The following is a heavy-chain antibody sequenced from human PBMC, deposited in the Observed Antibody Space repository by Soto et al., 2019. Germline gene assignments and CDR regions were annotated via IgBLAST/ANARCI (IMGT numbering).Heavy chain of an antibody. D-gene: IGHD5-18*01. Sequence: SVKVSCKASGGTFSSYAISWVRQAPGQGLEWMGGIIPIFGTANYAQKFQGRVTITADESTSTAYMELSSLRSEDTAVYYCARESGIQLWLGYWGQGTLGTVSS. J-gene: IGHJ4*02. CDR3: ARESGIQLWLGY. V-gene: IGHV1-69*13. CDR2: IIPIFGTA. CDR1: GGTFSSYA.